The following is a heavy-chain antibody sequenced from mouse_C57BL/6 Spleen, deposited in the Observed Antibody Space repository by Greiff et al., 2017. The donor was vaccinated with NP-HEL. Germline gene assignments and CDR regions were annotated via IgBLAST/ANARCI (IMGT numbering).Heavy chain of an antibody. Sequence: QVQLQQPGAELVMPGASVKLSCKASGYTFTSYWMHWVKQRPGQGLEWIGEIDPSDSYTNYNQKFKGKSTLTVDKSSSTAYMQLSSLTSEDSAVYYCVRFDGYGAWFAYWGQGTLVTVSA. CDR2: IDPSDSYT. D-gene: IGHD2-2*01. CDR3: VRFDGYGAWFAY. J-gene: IGHJ3*01. CDR1: GYTFTSYW. V-gene: IGHV1-69*01.